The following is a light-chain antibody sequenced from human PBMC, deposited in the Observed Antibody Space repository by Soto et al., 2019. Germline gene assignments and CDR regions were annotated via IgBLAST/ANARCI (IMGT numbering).Light chain of an antibody. V-gene: IGKV1-39*01. J-gene: IGKJ4*01. CDR3: QQTYSTPLS. Sequence: DIQMTQSPSSLSASVGDRVTITCRASQSISTYLNWYQQKPGKAPKVLIYATSSLHSGVPSRFSGSGSETEFALTISSLQPEHFATYFCQQTYSTPLSFGGGTKVEMK. CDR1: QSISTY. CDR2: ATS.